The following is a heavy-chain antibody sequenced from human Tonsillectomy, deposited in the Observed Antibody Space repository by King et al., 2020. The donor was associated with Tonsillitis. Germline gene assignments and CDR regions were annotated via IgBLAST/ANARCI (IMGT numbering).Heavy chain of an antibody. CDR2: ISPYNGNT. D-gene: IGHD3-22*01. V-gene: IGHV1-18*04. CDR3: ARDMTNYYESSGYYFAY. Sequence: QLVQSGAEVKKSGASVKVSCKASGYTFSNYGISWVRQAPGQGLEWMGWISPYNGNTNYAQKFQGRVTMTTDTSTSTVYMEMRSLRSDDTAVYYCARDMTNYYESSGYYFAYWGQGTLVTVSS. CDR1: GYTFSNYG. J-gene: IGHJ4*02.